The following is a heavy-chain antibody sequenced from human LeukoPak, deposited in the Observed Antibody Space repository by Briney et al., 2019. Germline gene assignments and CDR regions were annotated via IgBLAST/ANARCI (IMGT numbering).Heavy chain of an antibody. CDR1: GGSVSSGGYY. J-gene: IGHJ5*02. CDR2: IYYGGST. V-gene: IGHV4-61*08. Sequence: SETLSLTCTVSGGSVSSGGYYWNWIRQTPGKGLEWIGYIYYGGSTNYNPSLKSRVTISVDTSKNQFSLKPSSVTAADTAVYYCATDYEQQLAPWGQGTLVTVSS. CDR3: ATDYEQQLAP. D-gene: IGHD6-13*01.